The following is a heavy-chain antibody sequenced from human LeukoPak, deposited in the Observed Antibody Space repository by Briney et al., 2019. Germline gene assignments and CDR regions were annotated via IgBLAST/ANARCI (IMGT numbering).Heavy chain of an antibody. J-gene: IGHJ4*02. CDR3: ASPGKGGGDS. CDR2: ISANGGTT. V-gene: IGHV3-23*01. D-gene: IGHD3-16*01. Sequence: GGSLRLSCAASGFTFSTRTMSWVRQAPGKGLGWVSGISANGGTTYYADSVKGRFTISRDNSKNTLYLKMNSLRAEDTAVYYCASPGKGGGDSGGQGTLVTVSS. CDR1: GFTFSTRT.